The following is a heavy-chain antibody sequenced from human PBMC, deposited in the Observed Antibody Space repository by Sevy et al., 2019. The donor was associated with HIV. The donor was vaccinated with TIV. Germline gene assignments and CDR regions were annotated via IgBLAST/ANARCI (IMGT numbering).Heavy chain of an antibody. J-gene: IGHJ6*02. CDR3: ARDRDYILDV. V-gene: IGHV1-18*01. D-gene: IGHD4-4*01. Sequence: ASVKVSCKASGYTFTTNGISWVRQAPGQGLEWMGWISAYYGNTNYAQKLQGRVTLTTDTSTATAYRELRSLRSDDTAVYYCARDRDYILDVWGQGTAVTVSS. CDR1: GYTFTTNG. CDR2: ISAYYGNT.